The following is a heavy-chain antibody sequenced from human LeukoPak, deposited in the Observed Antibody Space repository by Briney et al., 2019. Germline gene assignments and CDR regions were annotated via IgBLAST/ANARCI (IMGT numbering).Heavy chain of an antibody. V-gene: IGHV3-23*01. CDR1: GFTFSGCA. CDR3: AKGRYGSSRYPFDY. CDR2: ISGGGGST. J-gene: IGHJ4*02. D-gene: IGHD6-13*01. Sequence: PGGSLRLSCAASGFTFSGCATGWVRQAPGKGLEWVSVISGGGGSTYYADSVKGRFTISRDNSKNTLYLQMNSLRAEDTAVYYCAKGRYGSSRYPFDYWGQGTLVTVSS.